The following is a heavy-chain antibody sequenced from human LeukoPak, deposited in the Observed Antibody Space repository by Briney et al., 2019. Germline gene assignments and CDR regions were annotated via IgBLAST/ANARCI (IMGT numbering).Heavy chain of an antibody. CDR3: TRRPKEPGFWSGYVDS. J-gene: IGHJ4*02. CDR1: GAIIKREGFN. CDR2: IFYNGNT. V-gene: IGHV4-39*01. Sequence: PSETLSLTCSVSGAIIKREGFNWDWIRQPPGRGLEYIGSIFYNGNTYYNPSLESRVTIPVDTSKNQFSLNLYSVTAADTAVYYCTRRPKEPGFWSGYVDSWGQGTLVTVSS. D-gene: IGHD3-3*01.